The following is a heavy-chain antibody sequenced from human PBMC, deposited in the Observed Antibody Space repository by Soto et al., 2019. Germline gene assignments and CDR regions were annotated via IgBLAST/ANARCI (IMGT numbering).Heavy chain of an antibody. CDR2: IQPDGSQK. CDR1: EFTFSNYW. J-gene: IGHJ4*02. Sequence: QSGGSLRLSCAVSEFTFSNYWMTWVRQPPGKGLQWVANIQPDGSQKYYVDSVKGRFTVSRDNANTSLYLQMSSLSAEDTGVYYCARGVPCTHHGSRFLECSTGPAQSFDFWGQRIQVTVSS. CDR3: ARGVPCTHHGSRFLECSTGPAQSFDF. V-gene: IGHV3-7*01. D-gene: IGHD3-3*01.